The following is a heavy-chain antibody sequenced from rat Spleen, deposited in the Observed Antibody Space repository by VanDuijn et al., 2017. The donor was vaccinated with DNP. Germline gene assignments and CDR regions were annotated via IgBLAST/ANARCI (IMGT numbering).Heavy chain of an antibody. CDR3: AGRPPPTRGPFDY. J-gene: IGHJ2*01. CDR2: ISYDGSDI. Sequence: EVQLVESGGGLVQPGRSLKLSCAVSRITFSDHNMAWVRQAPKKGLEWVATISYDGSDIYYRDSVKGRFTISRDKAKSHLYLQMDMLMSEDTATYYCAGRPPPTRGPFDYWGQGVTVTVSS. D-gene: IGHD1-4*01. V-gene: IGHV5-7*01. CDR1: RITFSDHN.